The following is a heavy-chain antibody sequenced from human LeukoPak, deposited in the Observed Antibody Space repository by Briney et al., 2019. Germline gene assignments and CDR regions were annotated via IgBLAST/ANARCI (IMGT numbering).Heavy chain of an antibody. Sequence: GGSLRLSCAASGFTFSSYGMHWVRQAPGKGLEWVAFIWYDGSNKYYADSVKGRFTISRDNSKNTLYLQMNSLRAEDTAVYYCAKEQQLVRTWPPLNAFDIWGQGTMVTVSS. CDR1: GFTFSSYG. J-gene: IGHJ3*02. V-gene: IGHV3-30*02. D-gene: IGHD6-13*01. CDR3: AKEQQLVRTWPPLNAFDI. CDR2: IWYDGSNK.